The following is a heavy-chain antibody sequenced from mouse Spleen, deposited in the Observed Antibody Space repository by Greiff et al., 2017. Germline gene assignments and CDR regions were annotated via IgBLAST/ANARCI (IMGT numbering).Heavy chain of an antibody. CDR1: GYTFTSYW. CDR2: IYPGNSDT. CDR3: TRGEYGYDEGYYFDY. V-gene: IGHV1-5*01. D-gene: IGHD2-2*01. J-gene: IGHJ2*01. Sequence: VQLQQSGTVLARPGASVKMSCKASGYTFTSYWMHWVKQRPGQGLEWIGAIYPGNSDTSYNQKFKGKAKLTAVTSTSTAYMELSSLTNEDSAVYYCTRGEYGYDEGYYFDYWGQGTTLTVSS.